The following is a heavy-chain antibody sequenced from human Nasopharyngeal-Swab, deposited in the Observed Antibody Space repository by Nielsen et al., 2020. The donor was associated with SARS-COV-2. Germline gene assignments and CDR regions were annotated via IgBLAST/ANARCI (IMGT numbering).Heavy chain of an antibody. D-gene: IGHD6-6*01. CDR2: ISAYNGNT. CDR1: GYTFTSYG. Sequence: ASVKVSCKASGYTFTSYGISWVRQAPGQGLEWMGWISAYNGNTNYAQKLQGRVTMTTDTSTSTAYMELRSLRSEDTAVYYCAKDTSLKIRYSSSSHFDYWGQGTLVTVSS. J-gene: IGHJ4*02. CDR3: AKDTSLKIRYSSSSHFDY. V-gene: IGHV1-18*01.